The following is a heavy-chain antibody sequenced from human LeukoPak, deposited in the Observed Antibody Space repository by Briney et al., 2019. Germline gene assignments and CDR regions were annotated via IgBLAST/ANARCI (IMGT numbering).Heavy chain of an antibody. CDR3: AKEIVVVPAATSAIDY. CDR2: ISGSGGST. J-gene: IGHJ4*02. CDR1: GFTFSSYA. V-gene: IGHV3-23*01. Sequence: PGGSLRLSCAASGFTFSSYAMSWVRQAPGEWLEWVSAISGSGGSTYYADSVKGRFTISRDNSKNTLYLQMNSLRAEDTAVYYCAKEIVVVPAATSAIDYWGQGTLVTVSS. D-gene: IGHD2-2*01.